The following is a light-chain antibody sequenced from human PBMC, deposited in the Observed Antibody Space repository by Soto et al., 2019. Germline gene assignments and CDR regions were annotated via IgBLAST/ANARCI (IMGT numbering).Light chain of an antibody. CDR3: QTWDTGIVV. CDR1: SGHISYA. Sequence: QSVLTQSPSASASLGASVKLTCTLSSGHISYAIAWHQQQPEKGPRYLMKLNSDGSHSKGDGIPDRFSGSSSGPERYLTISSLQSEDGGDYYCQTWDTGIVVFGGGTKLTVL. J-gene: IGLJ2*01. CDR2: LNSDGSH. V-gene: IGLV4-69*01.